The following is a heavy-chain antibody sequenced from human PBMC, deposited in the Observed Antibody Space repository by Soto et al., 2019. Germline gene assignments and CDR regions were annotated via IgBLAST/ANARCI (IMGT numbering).Heavy chain of an antibody. CDR1: GFTFGDYA. CDR3: LTGDLPRWYGMDV. Sequence: GGSLRLSCTASGFTFGDYAMSWVRQAPGKGLEWVGFIRSKAYGGTTEYAASVKGRFTISRDDSKSIAYLQMNSLKTEDTAVYYCLTGDLPRWYGMDVWGQGTTVTVSS. CDR2: IRSKAYGGTT. J-gene: IGHJ6*02. D-gene: IGHD7-27*01. V-gene: IGHV3-49*04.